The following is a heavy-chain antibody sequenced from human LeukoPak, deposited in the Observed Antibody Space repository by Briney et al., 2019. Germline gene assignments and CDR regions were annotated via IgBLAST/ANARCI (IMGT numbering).Heavy chain of an antibody. J-gene: IGHJ4*02. D-gene: IGHD2-21*02. Sequence: GGSLRLSRAVSGFTFGDYGMSWVRQAPGKGLEWVSGINWNGGSTGYADSVKGRFTISRDNAKKSLYLKMNSLRGEDTAFYYCVRDYCGGDCYPFDYWGQGTLVTVSS. V-gene: IGHV3-20*04. CDR2: INWNGGST. CDR1: GFTFGDYG. CDR3: VRDYCGGDCYPFDY.